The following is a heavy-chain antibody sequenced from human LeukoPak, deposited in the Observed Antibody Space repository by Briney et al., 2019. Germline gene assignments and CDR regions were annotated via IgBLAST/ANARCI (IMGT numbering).Heavy chain of an antibody. J-gene: IGHJ6*03. Sequence: GGSLRLSCAASGFTFSSYGMSWVRQAPGKGLEWVSAISGSGGSTYYADSVKGRFTISRDNSKNTLYLQMNSLRAEDTAVYYCAKCLGDYYYYYMDVWGKGTTVTISS. CDR2: ISGSGGST. CDR1: GFTFSSYG. V-gene: IGHV3-23*01. CDR3: AKCLGDYYYYYMDV. D-gene: IGHD3-10*01.